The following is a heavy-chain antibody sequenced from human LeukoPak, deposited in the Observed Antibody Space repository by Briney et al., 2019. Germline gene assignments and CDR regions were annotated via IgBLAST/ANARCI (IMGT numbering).Heavy chain of an antibody. V-gene: IGHV4-61*02. D-gene: IGHD5-12*01. CDR1: GGSISSGSYS. J-gene: IGHJ4*02. Sequence: SETLSLTCTVSGGSISSGSYSWSWIRQPAGKGLEWIGRVYTSGSINYNPSLKSRVTISVDTSKNQFSLKLSSVTAADTAVYYCARVVAAISPLDYWGQGTLVTISS. CDR3: ARVVAAISPLDY. CDR2: VYTSGSI.